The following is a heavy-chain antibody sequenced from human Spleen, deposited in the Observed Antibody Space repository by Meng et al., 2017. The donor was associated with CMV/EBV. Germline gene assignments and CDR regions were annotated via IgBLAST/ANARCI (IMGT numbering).Heavy chain of an antibody. Sequence: GESLKISCAASGFSISSYAMQWVRQAPGKGLEWVAVISFDASNKRYADSAKGRFAISRDNSKSTLYLQMNSLRAEDTAVYYCAKTLTVVTPNDAFDIWGQGTMVTVSS. D-gene: IGHD4-23*01. J-gene: IGHJ3*02. CDR2: ISFDASNK. CDR3: AKTLTVVTPNDAFDI. V-gene: IGHV3-30*07. CDR1: GFSISSYA.